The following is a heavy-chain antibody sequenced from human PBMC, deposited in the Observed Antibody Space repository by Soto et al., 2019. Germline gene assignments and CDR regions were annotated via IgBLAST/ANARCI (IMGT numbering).Heavy chain of an antibody. CDR1: GGSISSSSYY. CDR3: ARPDNGPDYWYFDL. V-gene: IGHV4-39*01. J-gene: IGHJ2*01. Sequence: QLQLQESGPGLVTPSETLSLTCTVSGGSISSSSYYWGWIRQPPGKGLEWIGSIYYSGSTYYNPPLESRVTISVDTSKSHFSLKLSSVTAADPAVYYCARPDNGPDYWYFDLWGRGTLVTVSS. D-gene: IGHD1-20*01. CDR2: IYYSGST.